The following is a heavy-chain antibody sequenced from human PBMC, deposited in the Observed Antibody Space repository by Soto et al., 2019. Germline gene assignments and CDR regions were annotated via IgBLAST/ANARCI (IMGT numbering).Heavy chain of an antibody. CDR1: GYTFTSYG. D-gene: IGHD5-12*01. CDR2: ISAYNGNT. V-gene: IGHV1-18*01. J-gene: IGHJ4*02. CDR3: AREIVATAFDY. Sequence: ASVKVSCKASGYTFTSYGISWVRQAPGQGLEWMGWISAYNGNTNYAQKLQGRVTMTTDKSTSTAYMELRSLGSDDTAVYYCAREIVATAFDYWGQGTLVTVSS.